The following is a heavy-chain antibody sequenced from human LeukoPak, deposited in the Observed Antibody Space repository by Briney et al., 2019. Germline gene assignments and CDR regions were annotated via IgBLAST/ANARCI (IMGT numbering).Heavy chain of an antibody. CDR2: IYHSGST. CDR1: GGSISSTNW. Sequence: SSGTLSLTCAVSGGSISSTNWWSWVRQPPGKGLERIGEIYHSGSTNYNPSLKSRVIISVDKSKNQFSLKLSSVTAADTAVYYCTGNGYYSLEYWGQGTLVTVSS. J-gene: IGHJ4*02. D-gene: IGHD3-3*01. CDR3: TGNGYYSLEY. V-gene: IGHV4-4*02.